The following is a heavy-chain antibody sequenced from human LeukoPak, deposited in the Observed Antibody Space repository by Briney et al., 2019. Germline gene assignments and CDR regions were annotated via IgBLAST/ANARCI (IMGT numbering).Heavy chain of an antibody. CDR3: AREPQYYYGSGSYYRTFDY. CDR2: ISSSSSYI. D-gene: IGHD3-10*01. J-gene: IGHJ4*02. V-gene: IGHV3-21*01. Sequence: GGSLRLSCAASGFTFSSYSMNWVRQAPGKGLEWVSCISSSSSYIYYADSVKGRFTISRDNAKNSLYLQMNSLRVEDTAVYYCAREPQYYYGSGSYYRTFDYWGQGTLVTVSS. CDR1: GFTFSSYS.